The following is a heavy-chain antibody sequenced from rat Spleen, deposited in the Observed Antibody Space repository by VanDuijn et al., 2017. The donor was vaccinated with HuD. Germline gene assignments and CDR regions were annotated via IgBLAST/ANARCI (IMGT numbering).Heavy chain of an antibody. CDR1: GFTFSDYG. V-gene: IGHV5-29*01. CDR2: ISYDGITT. J-gene: IGHJ1*01. CDR3: ATSPYYWYFDF. Sequence: EVQLVESGGGLVQPGRSLKLSCAASGFTFSDYGMAWVRQAPTKGLEWVAAISYDGITTYYRDSVRGRFTISSDNAKTTLYLQMDSLRSEDTATYYCATSPYYWYFDFWGPGTMVTVSS. D-gene: IGHD1-12*01.